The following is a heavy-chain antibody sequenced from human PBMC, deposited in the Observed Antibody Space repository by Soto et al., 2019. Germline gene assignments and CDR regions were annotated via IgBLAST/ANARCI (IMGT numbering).Heavy chain of an antibody. D-gene: IGHD3-3*01. Sequence: SETLSLTCAVYGGSFSGYYWSWIRQPPGKGLEWIGEINHSGSTNYNPSLKSRVTISVDTSKNQFSLKLSSVTAADTAVYYCARGGLGFLEWSYGMDVWGQGTTVTVSS. CDR3: ARGGLGFLEWSYGMDV. CDR2: INHSGST. J-gene: IGHJ6*02. CDR1: GGSFSGYY. V-gene: IGHV4-34*01.